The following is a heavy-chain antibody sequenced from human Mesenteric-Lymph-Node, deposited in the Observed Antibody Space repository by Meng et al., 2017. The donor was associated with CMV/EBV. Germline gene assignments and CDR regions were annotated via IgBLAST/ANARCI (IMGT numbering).Heavy chain of an antibody. D-gene: IGHD2/OR15-2a*01. V-gene: IGHV1-2*06. J-gene: IGHJ5*02. CDR3: ARDNVNPEGFDP. Sequence: QVQLVQSRAEVGKPGASGMVSCKASGYTFTDFYIHWVRQAPGQGLEWMGRINPNSGVSNSAQNFQGRVTTTRDTSISTAYMELGRLTSDDTAVYYCARDNVNPEGFDPWGQGTLVTVSS. CDR1: GYTFTDFY. CDR2: INPNSGVS.